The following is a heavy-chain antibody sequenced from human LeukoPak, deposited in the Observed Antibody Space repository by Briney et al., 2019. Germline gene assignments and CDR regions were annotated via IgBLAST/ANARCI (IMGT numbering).Heavy chain of an antibody. CDR1: RFTFSLYT. V-gene: IGHV3-30*04. CDR3: AKVRRDGYSRYFDY. CDR2: TSHDGGTN. J-gene: IGHJ4*02. Sequence: GGSLRLSCVGSRFTFSLYTIHWVRQGPGKGLEWVAATSHDGGTNYYAESVKGRFTISRDNSKNTLYLQMNSLRAEDTAVYYCAKVRRDGYSRYFDYWGQGTLVTVSS. D-gene: IGHD5-24*01.